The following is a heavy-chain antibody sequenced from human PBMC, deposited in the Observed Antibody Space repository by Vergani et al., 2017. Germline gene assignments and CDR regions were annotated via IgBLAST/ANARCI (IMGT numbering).Heavy chain of an antibody. D-gene: IGHD2-15*01. CDR3: ARDSGQRYCGGGSCYPLEVSDYYYGMDV. CDR1: GYTFTSYY. CDR2: INPSGGST. J-gene: IGHJ6*02. V-gene: IGHV1-46*01. Sequence: QVQLVQSGAEVKKPGASVKVSCKASGYTFTSYYMHWVRQAPGQGLEWMGIINPSGGSTSYAQKFQGRVTMTRDTSTSPVYMELSSLRSEDTAVYYCARDSGQRYCGGGSCYPLEVSDYYYGMDVWGQGTTVTVSS.